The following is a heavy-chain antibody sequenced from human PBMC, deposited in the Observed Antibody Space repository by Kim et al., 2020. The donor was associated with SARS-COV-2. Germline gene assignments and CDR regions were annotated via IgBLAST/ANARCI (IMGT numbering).Heavy chain of an antibody. Sequence: GGSLRLSCAASGFTFSSYGMHWVRQAPGKGLEWVAVIWYDGSNKYYADSVKGRFTISRDNSKNTLYLQMNSLRAEDTAVYYCAKVRLGGELLLEPFDYWGQGTLVTVSS. CDR3: AKVRLGGELLLEPFDY. D-gene: IGHD1-26*01. CDR2: IWYDGSNK. V-gene: IGHV3-33*06. J-gene: IGHJ4*02. CDR1: GFTFSSYG.